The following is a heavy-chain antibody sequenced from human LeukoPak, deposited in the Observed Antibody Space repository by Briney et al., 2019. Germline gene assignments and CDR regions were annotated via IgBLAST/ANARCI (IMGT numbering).Heavy chain of an antibody. Sequence: SETLSLTCTVSGGSISGYYWTWVRQPAGKGLEWIGRIYSSGSTNYNPSLKSRVSMSVDTSKNQFSLKLSSVTAADSALYYCARAAALDSWGQGTLVTVSS. CDR3: ARAAALDS. CDR2: IYSSGST. V-gene: IGHV4-4*07. CDR1: GGSISGYY. D-gene: IGHD6-13*01. J-gene: IGHJ4*02.